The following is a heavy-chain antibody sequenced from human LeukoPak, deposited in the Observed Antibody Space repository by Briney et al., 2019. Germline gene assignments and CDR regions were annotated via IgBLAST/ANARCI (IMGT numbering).Heavy chain of an antibody. J-gene: IGHJ5*02. CDR1: GGSISSGGYS. Sequence: RPSETLSLTCAVSGGSISSGGYSWSWIRQPPGKGLEWIGYIYHSGSTYYNSSLKSRVTISVDRSKNQFSLKLSSLTAADTAVYYCARENRWFDPWGQGTLITVSS. CDR3: ARENRWFDP. CDR2: IYHSGST. V-gene: IGHV4-30-2*01.